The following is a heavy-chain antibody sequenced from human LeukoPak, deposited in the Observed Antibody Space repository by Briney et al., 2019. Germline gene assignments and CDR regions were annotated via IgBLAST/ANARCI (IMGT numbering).Heavy chain of an antibody. V-gene: IGHV3-23*01. J-gene: IGHJ6*02. Sequence: LPGGSLRLSCAASGFTFSSYAMSWVRQAPGKGMEWVSAISGSGGSTYYADSVKGRFTISRDNSKNTLYLQMNSLRAEDTAVYYCAKTVAVTMDYGMDVWGQGTTVTVSS. CDR2: ISGSGGST. CDR1: GFTFSSYA. CDR3: AKTVAVTMDYGMDV. D-gene: IGHD2-21*02.